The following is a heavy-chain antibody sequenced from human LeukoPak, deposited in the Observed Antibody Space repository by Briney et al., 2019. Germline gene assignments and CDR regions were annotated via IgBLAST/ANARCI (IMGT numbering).Heavy chain of an antibody. CDR3: ARDRPLFSSGDYYGMDV. Sequence: ASVKLSCKASGYSFTVYYFHWVRQAPGQGLEWMGWINPNSGDTNYAQKFQGRVTMTRDTSISTAYMELSRLGADDTAVYYCARDRPLFSSGDYYGMDVWGQGTAVT. CDR2: INPNSGDT. V-gene: IGHV1-2*02. J-gene: IGHJ6*02. CDR1: GYSFTVYY. D-gene: IGHD6-19*01.